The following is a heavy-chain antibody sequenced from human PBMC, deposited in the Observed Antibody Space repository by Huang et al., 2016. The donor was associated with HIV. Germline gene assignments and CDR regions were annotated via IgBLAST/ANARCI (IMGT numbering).Heavy chain of an antibody. CDR1: GFTFGDYA. D-gene: IGHD2-8*01. CDR2: ISWNSANI. V-gene: IGHV3-9*01. CDR3: AIMDDHFDD. Sequence: EVQLVESGGGLEQPGRSLSLSCAASGFTFGDYAMHWVRQPPGKCPEWVSGISWNSANIDYANSGKGRFNIARDNAKNSLYLRVSSLNPEDTALYYCAIMDDHFDDWGRGTLVTVFS. J-gene: IGHJ4*02.